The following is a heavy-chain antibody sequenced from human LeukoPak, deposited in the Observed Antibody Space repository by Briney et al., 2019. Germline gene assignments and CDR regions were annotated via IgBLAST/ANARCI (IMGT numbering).Heavy chain of an antibody. CDR3: AKISLVTSQFDY. CDR1: GITFSTYA. J-gene: IGHJ4*02. V-gene: IGHV3-23*01. D-gene: IGHD4-11*01. Sequence: GGSLRLSCAASGITFSTYAMGWVRQAPGKGLEWVSSISNIGANSFYGDSVRGRFTISRDNSKNTLHLQMDSLRDEDTAVYYCAKISLVTSQFDYWGQGTLVTVSS. CDR2: ISNIGANS.